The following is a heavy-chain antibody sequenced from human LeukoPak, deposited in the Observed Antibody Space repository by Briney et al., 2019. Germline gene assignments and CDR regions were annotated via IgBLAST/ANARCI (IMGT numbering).Heavy chain of an antibody. V-gene: IGHV4-31*01. CDR3: ARDDDYYDSSGFDP. CDR1: GGSIRSGGYY. D-gene: IGHD3-22*01. J-gene: IGHJ5*02. Sequence: SETLSLTCTVSGGSIRSGGYYWSWIRQHPGKGLEWIGYIYYSGSTYYNPSLKSPVTISVDTSKNQFSLKLSSVTAADTAVYYCARDDDYYDSSGFDPWGQGTLVTVSS. CDR2: IYYSGST.